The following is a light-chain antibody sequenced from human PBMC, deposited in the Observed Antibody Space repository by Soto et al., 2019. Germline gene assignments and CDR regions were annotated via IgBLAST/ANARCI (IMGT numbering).Light chain of an antibody. V-gene: IGLV2-8*01. Sequence: QSVLTQPPSASGSPGQSVTISCTGTYSDVGGSNYVSWYQQHPGKAPKLVIYEVIQRPSGVPDRFSGSRSGNTASLTVSRLQAEDEAAYYCSSNVVGTNLKIFGGGTKLTVL. CDR1: YSDVGGSNY. CDR2: EVI. J-gene: IGLJ2*01. CDR3: SSNVVGTNLKI.